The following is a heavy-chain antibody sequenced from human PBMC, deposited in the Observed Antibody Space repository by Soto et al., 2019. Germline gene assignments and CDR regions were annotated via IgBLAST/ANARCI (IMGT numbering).Heavy chain of an antibody. Sequence: LSLTCTVSGGSISSYYWSWIRQPPGKGLEWIGYIYYSGSTNYNPSLKSRVTISVDTSKNQFSLKLNSVTAADTAVYYCARDLWGYCGTDCYPLDVWGQGTTVTVSS. J-gene: IGHJ6*02. CDR1: GGSISSYY. D-gene: IGHD2-21*02. CDR2: IYYSGST. CDR3: ARDLWGYCGTDCYPLDV. V-gene: IGHV4-59*01.